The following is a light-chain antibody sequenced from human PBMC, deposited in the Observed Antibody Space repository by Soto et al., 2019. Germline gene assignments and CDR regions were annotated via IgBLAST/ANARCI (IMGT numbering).Light chain of an antibody. CDR1: QDISKD. J-gene: IGKJ1*01. CDR2: SAT. CDR3: LQDHDYPRT. V-gene: IGKV1-6*01. Sequence: IQMPQSPTSLSASVGDRVIITCRASQDISKDLGWYQQKPGKAPKFLIYSATSTQSGVPSTFSGSGFGTDFTLTISSLQPEDFATYYCLQDHDYPRTFGQGTKVDIK.